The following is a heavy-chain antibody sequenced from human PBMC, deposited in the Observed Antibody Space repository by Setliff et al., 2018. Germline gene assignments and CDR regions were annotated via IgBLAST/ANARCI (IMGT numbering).Heavy chain of an antibody. Sequence: ASVKVSCKASGYTFAEFGVNWVRQAPGQGLEWMGWISAFNGATKYAQKFRDRMTVTTDTSTNTVFMDLGSLRSDDTAVYYCAKDVFEYKSPPTWFDPRGQGTLVTVSS. CDR1: GYTFAEFG. V-gene: IGHV1-18*01. J-gene: IGHJ5*02. CDR2: ISAFNGAT. D-gene: IGHD3-10*02. CDR3: AKDVFEYKSPPTWFDP.